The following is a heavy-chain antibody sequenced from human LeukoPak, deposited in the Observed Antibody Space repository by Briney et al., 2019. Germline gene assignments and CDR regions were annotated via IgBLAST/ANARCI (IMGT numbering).Heavy chain of an antibody. CDR3: AKDQGYSSSWYDLSG. Sequence: PGGSLRLSCAASGFTFDDYAMHWVRQAPGKGLEWVSGISWNSGSIGYADSVKGRFTISRDNAKNSLYLQMNSLRAEDTALYYCAKDQGYSSSWYDLSGWGQGTLVTVSS. CDR2: ISWNSGSI. V-gene: IGHV3-9*01. D-gene: IGHD6-13*01. CDR1: GFTFDDYA. J-gene: IGHJ4*02.